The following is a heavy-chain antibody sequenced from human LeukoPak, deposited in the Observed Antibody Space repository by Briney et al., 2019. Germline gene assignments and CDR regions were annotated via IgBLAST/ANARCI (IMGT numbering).Heavy chain of an antibody. J-gene: IGHJ4*02. CDR2: ISGSGDRT. CDR1: GFTFSTYA. D-gene: IGHD6-19*01. Sequence: PGGSLRLSCAASGFTFSTYAMNWVRQAPGKGLEWVPAISGSGDRTYYADSVKGRFTISRDNSKNTLSLQMNSLRAEDTAVYYCAKEQGGSGWSRGLDSWGQGTLVTVSS. V-gene: IGHV3-23*01. CDR3: AKEQGGSGWSRGLDS.